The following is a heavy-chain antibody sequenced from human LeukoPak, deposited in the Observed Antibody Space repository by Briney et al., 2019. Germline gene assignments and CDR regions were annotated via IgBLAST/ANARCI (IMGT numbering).Heavy chain of an antibody. CDR1: GYTFTGYY. CDR2: INPNSGGT. CDR3: ARFGDYYDSSGYSGY. J-gene: IGHJ4*02. D-gene: IGHD3-22*01. V-gene: IGHV1-2*06. Sequence: GASVKVPCKASGYTFTGYYMHWVRQAPGQGLEWMGRINPNSGGTNYAQKFQGRVTMTRDTSISTAYMELSRLRSDDTAVYYCARFGDYYDSSGYSGYWGQGTLVTVSS.